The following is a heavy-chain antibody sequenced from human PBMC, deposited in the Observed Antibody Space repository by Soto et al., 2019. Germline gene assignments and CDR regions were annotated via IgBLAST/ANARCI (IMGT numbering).Heavy chain of an antibody. V-gene: IGHV3-30*18. CDR1: GFTFSNYA. J-gene: IGHJ5*02. CDR3: AKDLYGSGWYNWFDP. D-gene: IGHD6-19*01. CDR2: ISHDGGET. Sequence: GGSLRLSCAASGFTFSNYAMHWVRQAPGKGLEWVAMISHDGGETHYVDSVKGRFTISRDISKNTLYLQMNSLRPEDTAIYYCAKDLYGSGWYNWFDPWGQGTLVTVSS.